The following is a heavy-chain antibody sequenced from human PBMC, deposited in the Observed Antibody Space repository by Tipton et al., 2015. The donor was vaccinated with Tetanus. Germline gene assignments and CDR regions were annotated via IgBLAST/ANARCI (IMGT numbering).Heavy chain of an antibody. Sequence: TLSLTCTVSGASLRGGDYHWSWIRQPPGKGLEWLAYISSSGRTNSDYFLKSRITVTQDTSRNQFSLKLTSVTAADTAVYYCARADYNLARKGPFDSWGQGTQVIVS. J-gene: IGHJ4*02. CDR2: ISSSGRT. CDR1: GASLRGGDYH. D-gene: IGHD5-12*01. CDR3: ARADYNLARKGPFDS. V-gene: IGHV4-61*08.